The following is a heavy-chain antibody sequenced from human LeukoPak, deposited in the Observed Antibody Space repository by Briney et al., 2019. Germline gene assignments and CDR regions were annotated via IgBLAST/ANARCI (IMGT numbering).Heavy chain of an antibody. V-gene: IGHV3-30*02. Sequence: PGGSLRLSCAASGFTFSNYGMHWVRQAPGKGLEWVTFIRYDGSNKYYADSVKGRFTISRGNSKNTLYLQMNSLRAEDTAVYYCAKAPMVRGVIEYYYYYMDVWGKGTTVTVSS. CDR1: GFTFSNYG. J-gene: IGHJ6*03. CDR2: IRYDGSNK. D-gene: IGHD3-10*01. CDR3: AKAPMVRGVIEYYYYYMDV.